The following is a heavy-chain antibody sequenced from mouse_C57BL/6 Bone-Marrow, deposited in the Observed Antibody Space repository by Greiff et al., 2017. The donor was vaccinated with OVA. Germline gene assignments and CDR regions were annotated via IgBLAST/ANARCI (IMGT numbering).Heavy chain of an antibody. CDR3: TGGVYGYDNYYAMDY. Sequence: DVMLVESGGGLVQPGGSMKLSCVASGFTFSNYWMNWVRQSPEKGLEWVAQIRLKSDNYATHYAESVKGRFTISRDDSKSSVYLQMNNLRAEDTGIYYCTGGVYGYDNYYAMDYWGQGTSVTVSS. CDR2: IRLKSDNYAT. CDR1: GFTFSNYW. V-gene: IGHV6-3*01. J-gene: IGHJ4*01. D-gene: IGHD2-2*01.